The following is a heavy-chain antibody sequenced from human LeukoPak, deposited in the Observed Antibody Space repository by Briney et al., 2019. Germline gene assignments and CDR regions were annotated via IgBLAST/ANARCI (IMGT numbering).Heavy chain of an antibody. J-gene: IGHJ4*02. CDR3: ATDLVRYSGSYSTYYFDY. D-gene: IGHD1-26*01. CDR2: ISGSGGST. V-gene: IGHV3-23*01. Sequence: GGSLRLSCAASGFTFSSYGMSWVRQAPGKGLEWVSAISGSGGSTYYADSVKGRFTISRDNSKNTLYLQMSSLRAEDTAVYYCATDLVRYSGSYSTYYFDYWGQGTLVTVSS. CDR1: GFTFSSYG.